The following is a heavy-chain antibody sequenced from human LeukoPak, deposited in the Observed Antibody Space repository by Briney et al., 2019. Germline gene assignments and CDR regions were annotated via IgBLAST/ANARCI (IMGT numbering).Heavy chain of an antibody. Sequence: KPSETLSPTCTVSGGSISSHYWSWIRQPPGKGLEWIAYIYYSGSTNYNPSLQSRVTISVDTSKNQLSLKVSSVTAADTAVYYCARHMSSGTYPMDVWGQGTTVTVSS. CDR1: GGSISSHY. J-gene: IGHJ6*02. V-gene: IGHV4-59*08. CDR3: ARHMSSGTYPMDV. D-gene: IGHD1-26*01. CDR2: IYYSGST.